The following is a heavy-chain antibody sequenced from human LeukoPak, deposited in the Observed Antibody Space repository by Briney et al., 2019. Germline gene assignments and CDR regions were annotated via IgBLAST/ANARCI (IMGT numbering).Heavy chain of an antibody. Sequence: SETLSLTCSVSGHSVSSGYYWGWIRQPPGKGLEWIGSVSHSGRIYYNPSLKSRVTISVDTPKNQFSLKLSSVTAADTAVYYCARAFSGGYNYGYTICYYMDVWGKGTTVTVSS. J-gene: IGHJ6*03. CDR3: ARAFSGGYNYGYTICYYMDV. CDR1: GHSVSSGYY. CDR2: VSHSGRI. D-gene: IGHD5-18*01. V-gene: IGHV4-38-2*02.